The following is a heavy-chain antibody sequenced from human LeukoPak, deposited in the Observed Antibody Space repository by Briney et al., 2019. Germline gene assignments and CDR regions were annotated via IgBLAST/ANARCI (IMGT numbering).Heavy chain of an antibody. CDR2: IRRRRSVL. J-gene: IGHJ4*02. V-gene: IGHV3-48*02. D-gene: IGHD4-17*01. CDR3: ASCHYGDQGDYFDY. CDR1: GFSVSDYS. Sequence: PGGSLRLSCAASGFSVSDYSLNWVRQAPRKGLQWLSHIRRRRSVLSYADSVQGQFSISRDRAKNTLYLPLNILRDEATDVYYYASCHYGDQGDYFDYWGQGILVTVSS.